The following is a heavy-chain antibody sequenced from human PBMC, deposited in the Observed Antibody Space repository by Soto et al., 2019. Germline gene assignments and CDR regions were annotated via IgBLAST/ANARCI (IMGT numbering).Heavy chain of an antibody. V-gene: IGHV4-59*12. CDR3: ARSPYADALDI. CDR1: GGSISSYS. CDR2: IFHSGTT. J-gene: IGHJ3*02. D-gene: IGHD2-2*01. Sequence: PSETLSHTCPVSGGSISSYSRCWIRQPPGKGLEWIGYIFHSGTTHYNPSLKSRVTMSVDTSKNQFSLKVDSLTAEDTAVYYCARSPYADALDIWGQGTMVTVSS.